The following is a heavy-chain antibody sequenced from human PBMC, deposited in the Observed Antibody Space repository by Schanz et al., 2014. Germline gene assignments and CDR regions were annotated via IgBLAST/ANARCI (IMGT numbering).Heavy chain of an antibody. V-gene: IGHV3-30*18. CDR3: AKDPSHGDYDYYFDY. D-gene: IGHD3-22*01. J-gene: IGHJ4*02. Sequence: GQLLESGGGLIQPGGSLRLSCAASGFTFSSYSMNWVRQAPGKGLVWVAVISYDGSNKYYADSVKGRFTISRDNAKNSMYLHMKSLRAEDTAVYYCAKDPSHGDYDYYFDYWGQGTLXTVSS. CDR2: ISYDGSNK. CDR1: GFTFSSYS.